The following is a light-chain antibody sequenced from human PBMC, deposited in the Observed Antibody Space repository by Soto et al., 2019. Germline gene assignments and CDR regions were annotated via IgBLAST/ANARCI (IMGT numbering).Light chain of an antibody. V-gene: IGKV3-15*01. J-gene: IGKJ3*01. CDR2: GAS. CDR3: QQYTNWPFT. Sequence: EIVMTQSPATLSVSPGERATLSCRASQSVSSNLAWYQQKPGQAPRLLIYGASTRATGIPARFSGSGSGTEFTLNIRSLQSEDFAVYYCQQYTNWPFTFGPGTTVDIK. CDR1: QSVSSN.